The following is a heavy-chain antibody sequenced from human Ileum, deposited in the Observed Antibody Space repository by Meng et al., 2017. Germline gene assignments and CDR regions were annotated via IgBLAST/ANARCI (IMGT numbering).Heavy chain of an antibody. Sequence: QVPPVQSGAALKKPGAVLKISCKTSGYAFPRYDLNWVRQAPGQGLEWMGRINADSGKPTYAQGFTGRFVFSLDPSASTAFLQINRLKAEDTALYYCARDFERDGHYIIDYWGQGTLVTVSS. J-gene: IGHJ4*02. CDR2: INADSGKP. V-gene: IGHV7-4-1*02. CDR3: ARDFERDGHYIIDY. CDR1: GYAFPRYD. D-gene: IGHD5-24*01.